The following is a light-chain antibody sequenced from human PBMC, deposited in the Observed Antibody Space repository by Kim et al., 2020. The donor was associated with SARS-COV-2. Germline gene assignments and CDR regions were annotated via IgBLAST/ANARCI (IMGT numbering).Light chain of an antibody. V-gene: IGLV3-19*01. CDR3: NSRDSSGHHWV. CDR1: SLRTYY. J-gene: IGLJ3*02. Sequence: SSELTQDPAVSVALGQTVRITCQGDSLRTYYATWYQQKPGQAPILHLYADSDRPSGIPDRFSGSSSGDTASLTITGARAEDEADYFCNSRDSSGHHWVFGGGTQLTVL. CDR2: ADS.